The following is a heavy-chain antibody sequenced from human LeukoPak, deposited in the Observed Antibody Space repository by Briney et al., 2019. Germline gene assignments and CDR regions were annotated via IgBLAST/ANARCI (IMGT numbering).Heavy chain of an antibody. J-gene: IGHJ6*02. V-gene: IGHV3-23*01. CDR1: GFSFSTSP. CDR3: AKTHYDLLDV. CDR2: MNNGPGAT. Sequence: GGSLRLSCAASGFSFSTSPMSWVRQPPGKGLEWVSAMNNGPGATFYRDSVGGRFTISRDDSKSTLYLQMNSLRAEDTGTYYCAKTHYDLLDVWGQGTTVTVSS. D-gene: IGHD5-12*01.